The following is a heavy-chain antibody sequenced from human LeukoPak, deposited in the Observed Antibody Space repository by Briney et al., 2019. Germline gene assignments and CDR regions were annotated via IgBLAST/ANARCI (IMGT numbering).Heavy chain of an antibody. CDR1: GYTFTCYY. J-gene: IGHJ4*02. CDR2: IIPIFGTA. V-gene: IGHV1-69*13. CDR3: ARPSYYYDSSGYFDY. D-gene: IGHD3-22*01. Sequence: SVKVSCKASGYTFTCYYMHWVRQAPGQGLEWMGGIIPIFGTANYAQKFQGRVTITADESTSTAYMELSSLRSEDTAVYYCARPSYYYDSSGYFDYWGQGTLVTVSS.